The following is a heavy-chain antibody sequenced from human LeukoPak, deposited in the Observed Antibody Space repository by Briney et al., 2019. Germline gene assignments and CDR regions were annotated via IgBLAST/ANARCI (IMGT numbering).Heavy chain of an antibody. Sequence: SETLSLTCTVSGGSLSSYYWSWIRQPPGKGLEWIGYIYYSGRSNYNPSLKSRVTISVDTSKNQFSLKLSSVTAADTAVYYCARGPFTRAAGTSGWFDPWGQGTLVTVSS. V-gene: IGHV4-59*12. CDR1: GGSLSSYY. CDR2: IYYSGRS. J-gene: IGHJ5*02. D-gene: IGHD6-13*01. CDR3: ARGPFTRAAGTSGWFDP.